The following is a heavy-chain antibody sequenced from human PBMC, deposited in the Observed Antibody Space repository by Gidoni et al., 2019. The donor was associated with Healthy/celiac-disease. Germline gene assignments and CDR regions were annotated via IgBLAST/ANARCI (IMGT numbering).Heavy chain of an antibody. V-gene: IGHV3-33*01. CDR2: KWYDGSNK. J-gene: IGHJ4*02. D-gene: IGHD3-10*01. CDR3: AREMGVSPEGDAFDY. Sequence: QVQLVESGGGVVQPGRSLRLSCAASGFTFSSYGMHWVRQAPGKGLEWVAVKWYDGSNKYYADSVKGRFTISRDKSKNTLYLQMNSLRAEDTAVYYCAREMGVSPEGDAFDYWGQGTLVTVSS. CDR1: GFTFSSYG.